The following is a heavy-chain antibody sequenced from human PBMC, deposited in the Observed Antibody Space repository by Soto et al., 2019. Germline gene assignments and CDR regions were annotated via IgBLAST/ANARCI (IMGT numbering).Heavy chain of an antibody. J-gene: IGHJ2*01. D-gene: IGHD6-13*01. CDR3: ARASSIAAAGTGWHFDL. CDR2: ISSNGGST. CDR1: GFTFSTYA. V-gene: IGHV3-64*02. Sequence: EVQLVESGEGLVQPGGSLRLSCAASGFTFSTYAMYWVRQAPGKGLEYVSAISSNGGSTYYADSVKGRFTISRDNSKNPLYLQMGSLRAEDMAVYYCARASSIAAAGTGWHFDLWGRGTLVTVSS.